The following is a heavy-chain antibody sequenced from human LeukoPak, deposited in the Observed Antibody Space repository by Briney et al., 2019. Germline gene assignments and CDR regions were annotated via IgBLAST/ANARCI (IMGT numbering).Heavy chain of an antibody. J-gene: IGHJ4*02. D-gene: IGHD5-12*01. CDR3: ARDPGSGNEEHFDY. V-gene: IGHV3-11*01. CDR1: GFIFSDYY. CDR2: ISSSGSTM. Sequence: PGGSLRLSCAASGFIFSDYYMSWIRQAPGKGLEWVSYISSSGSTMYYTDSVKGRFTISRDNAKDSLYLQMNSLRAEDTAVYYFARDPGSGNEEHFDYWGQGTLVTVSS.